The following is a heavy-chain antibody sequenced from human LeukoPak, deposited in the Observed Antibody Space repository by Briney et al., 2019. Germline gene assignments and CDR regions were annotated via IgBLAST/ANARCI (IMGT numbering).Heavy chain of an antibody. J-gene: IGHJ4*02. CDR2: INHSGST. Sequence: SETLSLTCAVYGGSFSGYYWSWIRQPPGKGLEWIGEINHSGSTNYNPSLKSRVTMSVDTSKNQFSLKLSSVTAADTAVYYCARAASSARWLQLGYWGQGTLVTVSS. CDR3: ARAASSARWLQLGY. CDR1: GGSFSGYY. V-gene: IGHV4-34*01. D-gene: IGHD5-24*01.